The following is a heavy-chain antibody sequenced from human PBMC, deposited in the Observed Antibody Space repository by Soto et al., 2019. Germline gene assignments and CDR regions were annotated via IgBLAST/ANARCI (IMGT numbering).Heavy chain of an antibody. D-gene: IGHD4-4*01. CDR2: ISGSCGST. CDR3: TTGHLQEHAYDV. J-gene: IGHJ3*01. CDR1: WFTVSSNY. V-gene: IGHV3-23*01. Sequence: PGGSLRLSCAASWFTVSSNYMSWVRQAPGKGLEWVSAISGSCGSTYYADSVKGRFTISRDNSKNTLYLQMNRLRAEDTAVYYCTTGHLQEHAYDVLAQVTTVTVSS.